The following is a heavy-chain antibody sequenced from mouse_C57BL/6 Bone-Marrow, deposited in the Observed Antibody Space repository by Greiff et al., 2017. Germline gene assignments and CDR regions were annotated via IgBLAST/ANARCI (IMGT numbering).Heavy chain of an antibody. J-gene: IGHJ2*01. Sequence: VKLQESGAELAIPGASVKMSCKASGYTFTSYTMHWVKQRPGQGLEWIGYINPSSGYTKYNQKFKDKATLTADKSSSTAYMQLSSLTSEDSAVYYCAITTVVAFDYWGQGTTLTVSS. CDR1: GYTFTSYT. CDR2: INPSSGYT. D-gene: IGHD1-1*01. V-gene: IGHV1-4*01. CDR3: AITTVVAFDY.